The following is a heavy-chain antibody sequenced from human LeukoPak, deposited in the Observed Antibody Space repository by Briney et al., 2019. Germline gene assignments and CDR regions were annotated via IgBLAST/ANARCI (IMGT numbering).Heavy chain of an antibody. D-gene: IGHD2-21*02. CDR2: INPSGGDT. Sequence: ASVKVSCKASGYILSSYNMHWVRQALGQGLEWLGIINPSGGDTKYAQKFQGRVTLTRDKSTSTVYMELSSLTSDDTAVYYCARTYCAEDCSIRYFDYWGQGTLVTVSS. J-gene: IGHJ4*02. CDR1: GYILSSYN. V-gene: IGHV1-46*01. CDR3: ARTYCAEDCSIRYFDY.